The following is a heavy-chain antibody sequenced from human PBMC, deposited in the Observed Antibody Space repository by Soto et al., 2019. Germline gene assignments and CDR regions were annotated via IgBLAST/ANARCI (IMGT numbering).Heavy chain of an antibody. CDR2: ISSSSSYI. CDR1: GFTFSSYS. J-gene: IGHJ6*03. D-gene: IGHD3-3*01. Sequence: GGSLRLSCAASGFTFSSYSMNWVRQAPGKGLEWVSSISSSSSYIYYADSVKGRFTISRDNAKNSLYLQMNSLRAEDTAVYYCARGGSDVWGGYYADDYYYYYMDVWGKGTTVTVSS. V-gene: IGHV3-21*01. CDR3: ARGGSDVWGGYYADDYYYYYMDV.